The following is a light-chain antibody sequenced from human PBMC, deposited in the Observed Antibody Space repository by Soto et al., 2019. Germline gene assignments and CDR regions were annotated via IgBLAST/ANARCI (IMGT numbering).Light chain of an antibody. J-gene: IGKJ1*01. V-gene: IGKV3-15*01. CDR2: GAS. CDR1: QSVSSSY. Sequence: IALIHSPGTPRSSTEDGAAIFRRASQSVSSSYLAWYQQKPGQAPRLLIYGASTRATGIPARFSGSGSGTEFTLTISSLQSEDFAVYYCQQYNKWWTFGQGTEVDIK. CDR3: QQYNKWWT.